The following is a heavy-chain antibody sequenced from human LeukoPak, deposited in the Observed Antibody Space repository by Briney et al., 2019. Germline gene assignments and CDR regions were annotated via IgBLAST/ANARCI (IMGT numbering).Heavy chain of an antibody. V-gene: IGHV3-21*01. D-gene: IGHD6-19*01. CDR2: ISSSSSYI. Sequence: GRSLRLSCAASGFTFSSYSMNWVRQAPGKGLEWVSSISSSSSYIYYADSVKGRFTIPRDNAKNSLYLQMNSLRAEDTAVYYCARAVEQLFSSGWYYFDYWGQGTLVTVSS. CDR1: GFTFSSYS. J-gene: IGHJ4*02. CDR3: ARAVEQLFSSGWYYFDY.